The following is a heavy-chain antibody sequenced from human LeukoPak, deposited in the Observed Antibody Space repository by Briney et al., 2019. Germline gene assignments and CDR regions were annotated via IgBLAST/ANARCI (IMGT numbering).Heavy chain of an antibody. V-gene: IGHV4-39*07. Sequence: TSETLSLTCTVSGGSISSSSYYWGWIRQPPGKGLEWIGSIYYSGSTNYNPSLKSRVTISVDTSKNQFSLKLSSVTAADTAVYYCARQGGSYSSGPFDYWGQGTLVTVSS. CDR3: ARQGGSYSSGPFDY. CDR2: IYYSGST. CDR1: GGSISSSSYY. J-gene: IGHJ4*02. D-gene: IGHD1-26*01.